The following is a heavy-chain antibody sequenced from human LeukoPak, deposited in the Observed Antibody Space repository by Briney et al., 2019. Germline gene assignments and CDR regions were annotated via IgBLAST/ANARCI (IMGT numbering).Heavy chain of an antibody. V-gene: IGHV1-69*05. J-gene: IGHJ4*02. D-gene: IGHD5-12*01. CDR3: ARDRDLRHRSGSFDY. CDR2: IIPIFGTA. CDR1: GGTFSSYA. Sequence: SVKVSCKASGGTFSSYAISWVRQAPGQGLEWMGGIIPIFGTANHAQKFQGRVTMTRDTSTSTVYMELSSLRSEDTAVYYCARDRDLRHRSGSFDYWGQGTLVTVSS.